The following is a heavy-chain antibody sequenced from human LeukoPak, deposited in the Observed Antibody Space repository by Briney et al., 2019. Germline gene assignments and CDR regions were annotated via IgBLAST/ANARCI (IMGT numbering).Heavy chain of an antibody. CDR1: GGTFSSYA. CDR2: IIPILGIA. D-gene: IGHD5-24*01. CDR3: ARDLEDGYNHYMGIFAFDY. J-gene: IGHJ4*02. Sequence: GASVKVSCKASGGTFSSYAISWVRQAPGQGLEWMGRIIPILGIANYAQKFQGRVTITADKSTSTAYMELSSLRSEDTAVYYCARDLEDGYNHYMGIFAFDYWGQGTLVTVSS. V-gene: IGHV1-69*04.